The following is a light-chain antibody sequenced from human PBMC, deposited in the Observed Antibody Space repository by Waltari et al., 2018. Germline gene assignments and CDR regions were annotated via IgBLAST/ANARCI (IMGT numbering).Light chain of an antibody. V-gene: IGLV3-1*01. J-gene: IGLJ2*01. Sequence: YELTQPPPVPVSPGQTASLTCSGDKLGDKYACWYQQKPGQSPVLVIYQDSKRPSGIPVRFSGSNSGNTATLTISGTQAMDEADYYCQAWDSSTVVFGGGTKLTVL. CDR3: QAWDSSTVV. CDR1: KLGDKY. CDR2: QDS.